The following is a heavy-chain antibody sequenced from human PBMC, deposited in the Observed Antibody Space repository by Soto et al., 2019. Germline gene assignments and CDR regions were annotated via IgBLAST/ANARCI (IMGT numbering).Heavy chain of an antibody. CDR3: ARLGIGWEFPFDY. J-gene: IGHJ4*02. V-gene: IGHV4-61*08. Sequence: QVQLQESGPGLVKPSETLSLTCIVSGGSVSNDAYYWSWIRQPPGKGLEWIGYSYHSGSTYYNPSLKSRVTISADTSANQFSLKVSSVTAADTAVYYCARLGIGWEFPFDYWGQGTLVNVSS. CDR1: GGSVSNDAYY. D-gene: IGHD1-26*01. CDR2: SYHSGST.